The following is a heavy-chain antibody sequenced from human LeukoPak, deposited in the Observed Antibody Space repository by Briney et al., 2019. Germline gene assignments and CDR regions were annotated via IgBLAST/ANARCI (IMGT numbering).Heavy chain of an antibody. CDR3: ARARRYSSSWYFFNY. J-gene: IGHJ4*02. CDR1: GGSISSYF. Sequence: SETLSLTCTVSGGSISSYFWSWIRQPPGKGLEWIGYIYYRGSTNYNPSLKSRVTISVDTSKNQFSLKLSSVTAADTAVYYCARARRYSSSWYFFNYWGQGTLVTVSS. CDR2: IYYRGST. V-gene: IGHV4-59*08. D-gene: IGHD6-13*01.